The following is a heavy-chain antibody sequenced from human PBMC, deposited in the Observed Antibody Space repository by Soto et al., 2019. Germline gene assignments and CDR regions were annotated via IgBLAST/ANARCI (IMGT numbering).Heavy chain of an antibody. V-gene: IGHV3-30-3*01. D-gene: IGHD3-10*01. CDR2: ISYDGSNK. CDR1: GFTFSSYA. Sequence: RLSCAASGFTFSSYAMHWVRQAPGKGLEWVAVISYDGSNKYYADSVKGRFTISRDNSKNTLYLQMNSLRAEDTAVYYCARDQRITMVRGVIGHWGQGTLVTVSS. CDR3: ARDQRITMVRGVIGH. J-gene: IGHJ4*02.